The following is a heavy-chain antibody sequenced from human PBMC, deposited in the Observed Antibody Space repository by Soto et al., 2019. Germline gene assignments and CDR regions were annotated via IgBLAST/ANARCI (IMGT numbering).Heavy chain of an antibody. CDR1: GGTFSSYA. Sequence: GASVKVSCKASGGTFSSYAISWVRQAPGQGLEWMGGIIPIFGTANYAQKFQGRVTITADESTSTAYMELSSLRSEDTAVYYCASDNYSGSPGYWGQGTLVTVSS. V-gene: IGHV1-69*13. CDR2: IIPIFGTA. CDR3: ASDNYSGSPGY. J-gene: IGHJ4*02. D-gene: IGHD1-26*01.